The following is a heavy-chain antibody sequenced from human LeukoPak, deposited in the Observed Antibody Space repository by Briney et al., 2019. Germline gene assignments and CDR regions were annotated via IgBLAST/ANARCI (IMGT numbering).Heavy chain of an antibody. CDR2: IIPIFGTA. V-gene: IGHV1-69*05. D-gene: IGHD6-6*01. Sequence: SVKVSCKASGGTFSSYAISWVRQAPGQGLEWMGGIIPIFGTANYAQKFQGRVTITTDESTSTAYMELSSLRSEDTAVYYCARDRPPRIAARLHYYYYFMDVWGKGTTVTVSS. CDR1: GGTFSSYA. CDR3: ARDRPPRIAARLHYYYYFMDV. J-gene: IGHJ6*03.